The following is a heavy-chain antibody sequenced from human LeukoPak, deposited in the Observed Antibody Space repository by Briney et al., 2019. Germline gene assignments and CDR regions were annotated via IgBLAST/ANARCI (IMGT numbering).Heavy chain of an antibody. V-gene: IGHV4-4*09. Sequence: SETLSLTCTVSGGSISSYYWSWIRQPPGKGLEWIGYIYTSGSTNYNPSLKSRVTISVDTSKNQFSLKLSSVTAADTAVYYCARLLSSGAEPLDYWGQGTLVTVSS. CDR1: GGSISSYY. CDR3: ARLLSSGAEPLDY. J-gene: IGHJ4*02. CDR2: IYTSGST. D-gene: IGHD6-19*01.